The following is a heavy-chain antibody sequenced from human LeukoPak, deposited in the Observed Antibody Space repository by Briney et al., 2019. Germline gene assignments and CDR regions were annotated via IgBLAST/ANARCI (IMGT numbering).Heavy chain of an antibody. D-gene: IGHD6-13*01. CDR1: GGSFSGYY. CDR2: INHSGST. Sequence: SETLSLTCAVYGGSFSGYYWSWIRQPPGKGLEWIGEINHSGSTNYNPSLKSRVTISVDTSKNRFSLKLSSVTAADTAVYYCARGTGYSSSWYRIHYYYGMDVWGQGTTVTVSS. CDR3: ARGTGYSSSWYRIHYYYGMDV. V-gene: IGHV4-34*01. J-gene: IGHJ6*02.